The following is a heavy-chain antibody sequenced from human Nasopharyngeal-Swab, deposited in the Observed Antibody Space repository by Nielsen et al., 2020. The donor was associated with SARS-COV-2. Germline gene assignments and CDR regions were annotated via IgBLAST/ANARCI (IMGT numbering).Heavy chain of an antibody. CDR1: GFNFNSYR. J-gene: IGHJ4*02. CDR3: ARGDYYDSSGYYTY. V-gene: IGHV3-48*01. Sequence: GESLKISCAASGFNFNSYRMNWVRQAPGKGLEWVSNISSSSSSIYYADSVKGRFTISRDNAKNSLYLQMNSLRAEDTAVYYCARGDYYDSSGYYTYWGQGTLVTVSS. CDR2: ISSSSSSI. D-gene: IGHD3-22*01.